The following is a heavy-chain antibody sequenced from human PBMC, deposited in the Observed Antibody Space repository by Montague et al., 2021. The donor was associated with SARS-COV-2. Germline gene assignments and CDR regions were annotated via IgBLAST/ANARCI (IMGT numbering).Heavy chain of an antibody. D-gene: IGHD3-10*01. CDR2: VYYSGST. J-gene: IGHJ4*02. Sequence: SETLSLTCTVTGGSISGGGYYWGWIRQSPGKGLEWIAYVYYSGSTYYSPSLKSRLTISADTSKNQFSLKMSSVTAADTALYYCARREGRYGWGYWGQGTLVTVSS. V-gene: IGHV4-39*01. CDR1: GGSISGGGYY. CDR3: ARREGRYGWGY.